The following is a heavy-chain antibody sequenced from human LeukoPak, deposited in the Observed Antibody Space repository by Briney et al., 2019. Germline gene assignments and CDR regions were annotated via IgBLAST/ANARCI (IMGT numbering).Heavy chain of an antibody. CDR2: IYTSGST. CDR3: ARDLAVVWEPRDLVTHIDY. Sequence: SETLSLTCTVSGGSISSYYWSWIRQPAGKGLEWIGRIYTSGSTNYNPSLKSRVTMSVDTSKNQFSLKLSSVTAADTAVYYCARDLAVVWEPRDLVTHIDYWGQGTLVTVSS. V-gene: IGHV4-4*07. J-gene: IGHJ4*02. D-gene: IGHD6-19*01. CDR1: GGSISSYY.